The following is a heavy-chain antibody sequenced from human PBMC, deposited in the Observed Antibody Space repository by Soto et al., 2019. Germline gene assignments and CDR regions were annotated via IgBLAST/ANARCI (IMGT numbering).Heavy chain of an antibody. Sequence: SETLSLTCAVSSGSISSSNWWSWVRQPPGKGLEWIGEIYHSGSTNYNPSLKSRVTISVDKSKNQFSLKLSSVTAADTAVYYCARRMEWLSYFDYWGQGTLVTVSS. CDR1: SGSISSSNW. CDR2: IYHSGST. CDR3: ARRMEWLSYFDY. D-gene: IGHD3-3*01. V-gene: IGHV4-4*02. J-gene: IGHJ4*02.